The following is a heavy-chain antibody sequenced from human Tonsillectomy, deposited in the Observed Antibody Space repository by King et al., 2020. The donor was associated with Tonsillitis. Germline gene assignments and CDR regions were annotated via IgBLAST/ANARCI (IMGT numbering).Heavy chain of an antibody. CDR2: INWNGNDI. V-gene: IGHV3-9*01. J-gene: IGHJ4*02. CDR3: AKDWAATQYYFDY. CDR1: GFTFDDYA. Sequence: VQLVESGGGLIQPGRSLRLSCAASGFTFDDYAMHWVRQAPAKGLEWVSGINWNGNDIGYADSVKGRFTISRDNAKNSLYLQMNSLRAEDTALYYCAKDWAATQYYFDYWGQGTLVTVSS. D-gene: IGHD6-25*01.